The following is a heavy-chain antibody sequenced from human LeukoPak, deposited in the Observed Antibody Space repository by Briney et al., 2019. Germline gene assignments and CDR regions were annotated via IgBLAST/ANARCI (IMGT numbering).Heavy chain of an antibody. CDR3: AGGWELGFDY. D-gene: IGHD1-26*01. V-gene: IGHV3-7*04. Sequence: GGSLRLSCAASGFTVSCSYMSWVRQAPGKGLEWVANIKQDGSEKYYVDSVKGRFTISRDNAKNSLYLQMNSLRAEDTAVYYCAGGWELGFDYWGQGTLVTVSS. CDR2: IKQDGSEK. J-gene: IGHJ4*02. CDR1: GFTVSCSY.